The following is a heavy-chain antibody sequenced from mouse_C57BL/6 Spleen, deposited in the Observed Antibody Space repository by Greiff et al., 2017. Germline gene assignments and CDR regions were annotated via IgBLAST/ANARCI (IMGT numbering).Heavy chain of an antibody. J-gene: IGHJ4*01. CDR3: ARDPGDAMDY. CDR2: ISYDGSN. V-gene: IGHV3-6*01. Sequence: VQLQESGPGLVKPSQSLSLTCSVTGYSITSGYYWNWIRQFPGNKLEWMGYISYDGSNNYNPSLKNRISITRDTSKNQFFLKLNSVTTEDTATYYCARDPGDAMDYWGQGTSVTVSS. CDR1: GYSITSGYY.